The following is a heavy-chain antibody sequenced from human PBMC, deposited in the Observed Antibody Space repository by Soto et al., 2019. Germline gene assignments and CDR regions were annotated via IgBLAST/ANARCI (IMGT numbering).Heavy chain of an antibody. J-gene: IGHJ5*02. CDR3: ARHDIVVVPAAIPWFDP. CDR2: IYYSGST. D-gene: IGHD2-2*01. V-gene: IGHV4-39*01. Sequence: SETLSLTCTVSGGSISSSSYYWGWIRQPPGKGLEWIGSIYYSGSTYYNPSLKSRVTISVGTSKNQFSLKLSSVTAADTAVYYCARHDIVVVPAAIPWFDPWGQGTLVTVSS. CDR1: GGSISSSSYY.